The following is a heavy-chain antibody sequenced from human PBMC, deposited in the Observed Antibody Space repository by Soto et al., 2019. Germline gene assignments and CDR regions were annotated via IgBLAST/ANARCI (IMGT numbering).Heavy chain of an antibody. J-gene: IGHJ6*02. V-gene: IGHV1-46*01. Sequence: ASVKVSCKASGYTFTSYYMHWVRQAPGQGLEWMGIINPSGGSTSYAQKFQGRVTMTRDTSTSTVYMELSSLRSEDTAVYYCARYVIADRLHYYYGMDVWGQGTTVTVSS. CDR1: GYTFTSYY. D-gene: IGHD6-6*01. CDR2: INPSGGST. CDR3: ARYVIADRLHYYYGMDV.